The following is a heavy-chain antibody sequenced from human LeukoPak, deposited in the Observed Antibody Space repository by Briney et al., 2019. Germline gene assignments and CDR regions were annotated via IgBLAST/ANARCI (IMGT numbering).Heavy chain of an antibody. Sequence: TGGSPRLSCAAAGCTFRSYAMSWVRQAPGKGLGWVSTISGSDGSTYYADSVKGRFTISRDNSKNTMYLQMNTLRAEDTAIYYCAKRLVAGYCSGGDCYSDHYFDYWGQGTLVTVSS. V-gene: IGHV3-23*01. CDR3: AKRLVAGYCSGGDCYSDHYFDY. CDR2: ISGSDGST. J-gene: IGHJ4*02. CDR1: GCTFRSYA. D-gene: IGHD2-15*01.